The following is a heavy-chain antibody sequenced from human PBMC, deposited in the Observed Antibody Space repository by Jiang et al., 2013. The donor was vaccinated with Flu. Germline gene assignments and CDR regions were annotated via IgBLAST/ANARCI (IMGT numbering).Heavy chain of an antibody. CDR2: INAGNGNT. V-gene: IGHV1-3*01. J-gene: IGHJ4*02. D-gene: IGHD3-22*01. CDR3: ARDLHSGYYDSSGYPYTQYHFDY. Sequence: SGAEVKKPGASVKVSCKASGYTFTSYAMHWVRQAPGQRLEWMGWINAGNGNTKYSQKFQGRVTITRDTSASTAYMELSSLRSDDTAVYYCARDLHSGYYDSSGYPYTQYHFDYWGQGTLVTVSS. CDR1: GYTFTSYA.